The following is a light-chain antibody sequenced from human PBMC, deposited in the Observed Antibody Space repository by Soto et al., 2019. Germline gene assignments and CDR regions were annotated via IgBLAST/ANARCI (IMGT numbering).Light chain of an antibody. CDR1: QGISNY. V-gene: IGKV1-27*01. CDR3: QKYDSALGT. Sequence: DIQMTQSPSSVSASVGDRVTISCQSSQGISNYLAWYQQNPGKVPKLLIYAASTLQSGVPSRFSGSGSGTDFTLTISSLQPEDVATYYCQKYDSALGTFGQGTKV. CDR2: AAS. J-gene: IGKJ1*01.